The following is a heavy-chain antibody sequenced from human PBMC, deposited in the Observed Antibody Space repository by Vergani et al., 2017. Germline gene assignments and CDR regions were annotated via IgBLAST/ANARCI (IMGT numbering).Heavy chain of an antibody. Sequence: EVQLVESGGGLVQPGGSLRLSCAASGFTFSSYWMSWVRQAPGKGLEWVANIKQDGSEKYYVDSVKGRFTISRDNAKNSLYLQMNSLRAEDTAVYYCAREAYSSSWYETLWDYWGQGTLVTVSS. V-gene: IGHV3-7*03. CDR3: AREAYSSSWYETLWDY. J-gene: IGHJ4*02. D-gene: IGHD6-13*01. CDR2: IKQDGSEK. CDR1: GFTFSSYW.